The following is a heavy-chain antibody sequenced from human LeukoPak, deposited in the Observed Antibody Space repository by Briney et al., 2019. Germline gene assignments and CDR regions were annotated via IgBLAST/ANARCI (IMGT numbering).Heavy chain of an antibody. V-gene: IGHV3-23*01. J-gene: IGHJ4*02. CDR3: AKAGAVVVVVAKFFDY. D-gene: IGHD2-15*01. CDR2: ISGSGDST. Sequence: GGSLRLSCAASGFTFSSYAMSWVRQAPGKGLEWVSAISGSGDSTNYADSVKGRFTISRDNSKNTLYLQMNSLRAEDTAVYYCAKAGAVVVVVAKFFDYWGQGTLVTVSS. CDR1: GFTFSSYA.